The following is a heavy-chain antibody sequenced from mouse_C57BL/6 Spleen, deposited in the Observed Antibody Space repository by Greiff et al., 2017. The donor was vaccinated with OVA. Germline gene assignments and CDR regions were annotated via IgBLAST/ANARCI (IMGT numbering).Heavy chain of an antibody. CDR2: ISYDGSN. V-gene: IGHV3-6*01. D-gene: IGHD4-1*01. CDR3: ARDWADYYAMDY. Sequence: EVQLQQSGPGLVKPSQSLSLTCSVTGYSITSGYYWNWIRQFPGNNLEWMGYISYDGSNNYNPSLKNRISITRDTSKNQFFLKLNSVTTEDTATYYCARDWADYYAMDYWGQGTSVTVSS. CDR1: GYSITSGYY. J-gene: IGHJ4*01.